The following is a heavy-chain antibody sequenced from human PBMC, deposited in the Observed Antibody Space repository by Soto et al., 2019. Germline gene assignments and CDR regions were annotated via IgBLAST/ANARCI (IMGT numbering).Heavy chain of an antibody. J-gene: IGHJ4*02. CDR2: INHSGST. V-gene: IGHV4-34*01. CDR1: GRCLSGSY. D-gene: IGHD3-22*01. Sequence: PSETVSPTCACYGRCLSGSYWCRIRKPPGEGLEWIGEINHSGSTNYNPSLKSRVTISVDTSKDQFSLKLSSVTAADTAVYYCARGPRSPYYDSREFDYWGQGTLVTVSS. CDR3: ARGPRSPYYDSREFDY.